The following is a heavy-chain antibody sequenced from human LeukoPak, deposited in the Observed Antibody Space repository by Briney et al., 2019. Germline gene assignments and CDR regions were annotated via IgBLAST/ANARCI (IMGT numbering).Heavy chain of an antibody. Sequence: SRTLSLTCGISGDSVSSNSAAWNWIRQSPSRGLEWLGRTYYRSKWYNDYAVAVKSRMTINPDTSKNQISLQLNSVTPEDTAVYYCARSTSPLGAFDIWGQGTMVTVSS. CDR2: TYYRSKWYN. CDR1: GDSVSSNSAA. J-gene: IGHJ3*02. D-gene: IGHD5/OR15-5a*01. CDR3: ARSTSPLGAFDI. V-gene: IGHV6-1*01.